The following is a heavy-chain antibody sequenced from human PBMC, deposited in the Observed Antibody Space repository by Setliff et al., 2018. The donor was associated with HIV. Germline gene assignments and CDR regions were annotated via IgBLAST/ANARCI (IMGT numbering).Heavy chain of an antibody. Sequence: RASVKVSCKVSGFTLREVSMHWVRQAPGKGLEWMGYFDPEDGETVYAQKFQGRVTMTEDTSTNTAYMELSGLRSGDTAVYYCAIDMVGGWLRPMPDFWGQGALVTVSS. V-gene: IGHV1-24*01. CDR2: FDPEDGET. D-gene: IGHD2-2*01. CDR1: GFTLREVS. J-gene: IGHJ4*02. CDR3: AIDMVGGWLRPMPDF.